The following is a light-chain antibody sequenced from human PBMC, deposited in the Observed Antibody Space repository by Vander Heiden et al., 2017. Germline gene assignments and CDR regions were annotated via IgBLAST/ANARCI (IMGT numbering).Light chain of an antibody. CDR2: ASS. CDR1: RYTNNH. Sequence: DIQLTQSPPSLSASVGDSVTITCRSRRYTNNHLNWYQQSPGKVPQLLIYASSSLRGVVPSRFRGSVSGRDFSLTINGLQPEDSATYYCQQSYGPSRTFGQGTKV. CDR3: QQSYGPSRT. V-gene: IGKV1-39*01. J-gene: IGKJ1*01.